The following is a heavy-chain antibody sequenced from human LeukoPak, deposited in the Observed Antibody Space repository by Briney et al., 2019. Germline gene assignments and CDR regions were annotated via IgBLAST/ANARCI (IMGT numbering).Heavy chain of an antibody. V-gene: IGHV4-61*02. D-gene: IGHD2-2*02. CDR2: IYTSGST. CDR1: GGSISSGSYY. Sequence: PSETLSLTCTVSGGSISSGSYYWSWIRQPAGKGLEWIGRIYTSGSTNYNPSLKSRVTISVGTSKNQFSLKLSSVTAADTAVYYCAREDFDCSSTSCYIRDYYYYYMDVWGKGTTVTVSS. CDR3: AREDFDCSSTSCYIRDYYYYYMDV. J-gene: IGHJ6*03.